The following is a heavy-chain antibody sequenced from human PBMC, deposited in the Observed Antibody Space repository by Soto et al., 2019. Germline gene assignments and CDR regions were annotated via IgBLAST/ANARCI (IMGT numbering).Heavy chain of an antibody. CDR1: GGSFSGYY. V-gene: IGHV4-34*01. D-gene: IGHD2-2*02. J-gene: IGHJ6*03. Sequence: SETLSLTCAVYGGSFSGYYWSWIRQPPGKGLEWIGEINHSGSTNYNPSLKSRVTISVDTSKNQFSLKLSSVTAADTAVYYCARSGLGYCSSTSCYSYYYYYYMDVWGKGTTVTVSS. CDR3: ARSGLGYCSSTSCYSYYYYYYMDV. CDR2: INHSGST.